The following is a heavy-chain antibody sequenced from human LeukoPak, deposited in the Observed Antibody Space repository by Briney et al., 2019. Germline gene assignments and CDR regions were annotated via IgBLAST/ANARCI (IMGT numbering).Heavy chain of an antibody. Sequence: PGGSLRLSCAASGNYWMHWVRQAPGKGLVWVSHINSDGSWTSYADSVKGRFTISKDNAKNTVYLQMNNPRAEDTAVYYCARTGIAARPTVWFDPWGQGTLVTVSS. J-gene: IGHJ5*02. CDR1: GNYW. CDR3: ARTGIAARPTVWFDP. CDR2: INSDGSWT. V-gene: IGHV3-74*01. D-gene: IGHD6-6*01.